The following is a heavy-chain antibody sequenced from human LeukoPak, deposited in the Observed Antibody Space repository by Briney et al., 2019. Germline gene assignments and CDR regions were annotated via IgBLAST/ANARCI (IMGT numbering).Heavy chain of an antibody. CDR3: AKMWIQLRGYYYGMDV. Sequence: GGSLRLSCAASGFTFSSYAMSWVRQAPGKGLEWVSAISGSGGSTYYADSVKGRFTISRDNSKNTLYLQMNSLRAEDTAVCYCAKMWIQLRGYYYGMDVWGQGTTVTVSS. CDR1: GFTFSSYA. CDR2: ISGSGGST. D-gene: IGHD5-18*01. J-gene: IGHJ6*02. V-gene: IGHV3-23*01.